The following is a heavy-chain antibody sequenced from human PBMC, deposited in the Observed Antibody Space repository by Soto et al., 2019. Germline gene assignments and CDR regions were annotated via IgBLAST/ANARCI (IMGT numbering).Heavy chain of an antibody. D-gene: IGHD2-2*01. CDR1: GYSFTIYC. V-gene: IGHV5-51*01. J-gene: IGHJ3*02. Sequence: PGESLKISCKGSGYSFTIYCIGLVLQMPGKGLDWMGIIYPGDSDTRYSPSFQGQVTISADKSISTAYLQWSSLKASDTAMYYCARHLAGLLSRSPDPSDAFGIWGQGTMVTVSS. CDR2: IYPGDSDT. CDR3: ARHLAGLLSRSPDPSDAFGI.